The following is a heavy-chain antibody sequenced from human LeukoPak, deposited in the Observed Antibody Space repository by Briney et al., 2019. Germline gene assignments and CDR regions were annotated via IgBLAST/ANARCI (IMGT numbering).Heavy chain of an antibody. CDR3: ARDQRLSSGPDLPFDY. CDR1: GGSISSSSYY. D-gene: IGHD6-19*01. V-gene: IGHV4-39*07. J-gene: IGHJ4*02. CDR2: IYYSGST. Sequence: SETLSLTCTVSGGSISSSSYYWGWIRQPPGKGLEWIGSIYYSGSTYYNPSLKSRVTISVDTSKNQFSLKLSSVTAADTAVYYCARDQRLSSGPDLPFDYWGQGTLVTVSS.